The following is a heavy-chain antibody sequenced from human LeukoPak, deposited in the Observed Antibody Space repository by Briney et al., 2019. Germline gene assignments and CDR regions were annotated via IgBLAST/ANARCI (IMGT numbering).Heavy chain of an antibody. Sequence: PGGSLRLSCAASGFTFSSYAVGWVRQAPGKGLEWVSSISASGASTYYADSVKGRFTISSDNSKNTLYLQMNSLRTEDTAAYFCAKGGGGLFDYWGQGTLVTVSS. D-gene: IGHD3-16*01. CDR1: GFTFSSYA. J-gene: IGHJ4*02. CDR3: AKGGGGLFDY. V-gene: IGHV3-23*01. CDR2: ISASGAST.